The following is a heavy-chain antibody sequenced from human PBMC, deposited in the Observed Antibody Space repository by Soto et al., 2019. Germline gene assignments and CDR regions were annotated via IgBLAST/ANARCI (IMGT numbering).Heavy chain of an antibody. J-gene: IGHJ4*02. Sequence: WGSLRLSCAASGCTLSSYTMSWVRQAPGKGLEWVSAMSGSGGSTYYAYSVKGGIIISRDNSKKTLYLQMNRLRAEDTAVYYCEKDFEDDYDSSGVGYWGQGTLVTVSS. CDR3: EKDFEDDYDSSGVGY. CDR1: GCTLSSYT. D-gene: IGHD3-22*01. CDR2: MSGSGGST. V-gene: IGHV3-23*01.